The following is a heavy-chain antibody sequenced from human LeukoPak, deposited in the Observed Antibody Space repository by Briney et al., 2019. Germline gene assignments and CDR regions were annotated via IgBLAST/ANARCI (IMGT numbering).Heavy chain of an antibody. CDR2: INQDESVK. CDR3: ARDPGSSAFDY. J-gene: IGHJ4*02. V-gene: IGHV3-7*01. D-gene: IGHD5/OR15-5a*01. Sequence: GGSLRLSCAASGLTFTNYWMTWVRQAPGKGLEFVANINQDESVKNYVDSVKGRFTISRDNAENSLHLQMNSLRVEDTAVYYCARDPGSSAFDYWGQETLVTVSS. CDR1: GLTFTNYW.